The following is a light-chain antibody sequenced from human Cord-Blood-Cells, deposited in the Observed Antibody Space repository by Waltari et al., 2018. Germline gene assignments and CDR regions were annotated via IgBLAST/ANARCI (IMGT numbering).Light chain of an antibody. J-gene: IGKJ4*01. CDR3: QQRSNWPPLT. CDR1: QSVSSY. CDR2: DAS. Sequence: EIVLTQSPATLSLSPGERATLSCRASQSVSSYLAWYQQKPVQAPRLLIYDASNRATCIPARFSGSGSGTDFTLTISSLEPEDFAVYYCQQRSNWPPLTFGGGTKVEIK. V-gene: IGKV3-11*01.